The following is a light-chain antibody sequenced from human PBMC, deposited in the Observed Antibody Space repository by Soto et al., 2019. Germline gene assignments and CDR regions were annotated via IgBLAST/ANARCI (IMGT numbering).Light chain of an antibody. CDR1: SSNIGAGYD. J-gene: IGLJ1*01. CDR3: QSYDSSLSGLYV. Sequence: QSVLTQPPSVSGAPGQRITISCTGSSSNIGAGYDVHWYRQLPGTAPKLLISADTKRPSGVPDRFSGSKSGTSASLAITGLQAEDEAEYYCQSYDSSLSGLYVFGTGTKLTVL. CDR2: ADT. V-gene: IGLV1-40*01.